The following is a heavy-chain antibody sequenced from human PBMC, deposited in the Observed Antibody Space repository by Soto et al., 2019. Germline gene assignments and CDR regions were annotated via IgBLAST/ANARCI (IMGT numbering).Heavy chain of an antibody. D-gene: IGHD2-15*01. CDR2: IDVLDGA. Sequence: EVQILESGGDLVQPRGSLRLSCVVSGLSLNNYAIAWVRHAPGKGLEFVATIDVLDGAWYNDSVRGRLAISRDVSRNTVYLQMSSLRVDDTAIYFCSDWRAGGPVNLDHWGPGTRVTVSS. CDR1: GLSLNNYA. V-gene: IGHV3-23*01. CDR3: SDWRAGGPVNLDH. J-gene: IGHJ4*02.